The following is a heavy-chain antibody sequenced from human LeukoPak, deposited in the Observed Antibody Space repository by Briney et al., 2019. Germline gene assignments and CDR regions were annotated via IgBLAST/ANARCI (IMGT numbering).Heavy chain of an antibody. CDR1: GGTFSSYA. Sequence: SVKVSCKASGGTFSSYAISWVRQAPGQGLEWMGGIIPIFGTANYAQKFQGRVTITADESTSTAYMELSSLRSEDTAVYYCASELRITIFGVVKNYYYYGMGVWGQGTTVTVSS. J-gene: IGHJ6*02. D-gene: IGHD3-3*01. CDR3: ASELRITIFGVVKNYYYYGMGV. CDR2: IIPIFGTA. V-gene: IGHV1-69*13.